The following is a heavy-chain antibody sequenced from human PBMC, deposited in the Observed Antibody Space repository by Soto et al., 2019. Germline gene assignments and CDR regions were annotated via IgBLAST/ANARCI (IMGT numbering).Heavy chain of an antibody. J-gene: IGHJ5*01. CDR3: ATRYYSTSSFWFDY. Sequence: GESLKISCKGSGYTLTIYWIAWVRQMPGKGLEWMGIIYPGDSETRYSPSFQGQVTISADKSILTAYLQWTSLKASDTAMYYCATRYYSTSSFWFDYWGQGTLVTVSS. D-gene: IGHD6-6*01. CDR1: GYTLTIYW. CDR2: IYPGDSET. V-gene: IGHV5-51*01.